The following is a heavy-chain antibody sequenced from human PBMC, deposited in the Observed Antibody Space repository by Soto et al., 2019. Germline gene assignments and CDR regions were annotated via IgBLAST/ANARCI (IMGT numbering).Heavy chain of an antibody. V-gene: IGHV3-30-3*01. CDR1: GFTFSSYA. CDR3: ARDPLNYYDSSPNDAFDI. CDR2: ISYDGSNK. Sequence: GGSLRLSCAASGFTFSSYAMHWVRQAPGKGLEWVAVISYDGSNKYYADSVKGRFTISRDNSKNTLYLQMNSLRAEDTAVYYCARDPLNYYDSSPNDAFDIWGQGTMVTVSS. J-gene: IGHJ3*02. D-gene: IGHD3-22*01.